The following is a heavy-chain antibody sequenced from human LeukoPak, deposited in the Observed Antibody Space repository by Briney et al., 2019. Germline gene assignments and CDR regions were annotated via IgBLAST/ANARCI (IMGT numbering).Heavy chain of an antibody. CDR1: GGSISSYY. J-gene: IGHJ6*03. Sequence: SETLSLTCTVSGGSISSYYWSWIRQPSGKGLEWIGYIYYSGSTSYNPSLKSRVTISVDTSKKQFSLKLSSVTAADTAFYYCARTTMVRGTYYMDVWGKGTTVTISS. D-gene: IGHD3-10*01. V-gene: IGHV4-59*01. CDR3: ARTTMVRGTYYMDV. CDR2: IYYSGST.